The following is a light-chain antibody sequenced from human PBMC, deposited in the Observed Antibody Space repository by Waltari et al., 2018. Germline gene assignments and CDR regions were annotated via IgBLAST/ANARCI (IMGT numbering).Light chain of an antibody. CDR1: RRDVGGFNY. Sequence: QYALPQPASVSGSPGQSITTSCTGTRRDVGGFNYVSWYQQHPGKAPKLMIYDVSKRPSGVSNRFSGSKSGNTASLTISGLQAEDEADYYCSSYTSSSTFPYVFGTGTKVTVL. J-gene: IGLJ1*01. CDR2: DVS. CDR3: SSYTSSSTFPYV. V-gene: IGLV2-14*01.